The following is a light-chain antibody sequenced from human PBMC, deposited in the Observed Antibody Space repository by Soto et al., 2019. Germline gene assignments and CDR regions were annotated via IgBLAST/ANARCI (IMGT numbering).Light chain of an antibody. CDR2: QAS. Sequence: IQMTQSPSSVAASAGDRVTIIFRASQGINNWLAWYQQKPGKAPKLLIYQASSLENGVPSRLSGSGSGTEFSLTISSLQPEDFATYYCQQYSSHSKVGQGTKVDIK. CDR1: QGINNW. J-gene: IGKJ1*01. CDR3: QQYSSHSK. V-gene: IGKV1-5*03.